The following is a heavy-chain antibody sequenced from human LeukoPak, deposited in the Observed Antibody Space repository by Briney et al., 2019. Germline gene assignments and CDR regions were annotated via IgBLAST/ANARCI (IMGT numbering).Heavy chain of an antibody. CDR2: INPNSGDT. CDR1: GYTFTGYY. Sequence: GASVKVSCKTSGYTFTGYYLHWVRQAPGQGLEWMGWINPNSGDTNCPQKFQGRVTMTSETSISTAYMELSSLRSDDTAVYYCARSSQEHYNWFDPWGQGTLVTVSS. D-gene: IGHD1/OR15-1a*01. J-gene: IGHJ5*02. CDR3: ARSSQEHYNWFDP. V-gene: IGHV1-2*02.